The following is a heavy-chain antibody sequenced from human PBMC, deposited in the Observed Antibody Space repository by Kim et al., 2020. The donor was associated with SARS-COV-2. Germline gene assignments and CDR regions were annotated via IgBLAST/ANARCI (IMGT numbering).Heavy chain of an antibody. Sequence: GGSLRLSCAASEFTFSSFAMGWVRQAPGKGLEWVSGISGSGGYYADSVKGRFTISRDNSKNTLYLQMNSLRAEDTAIYYCARASLSSGWFFDYWGQGTL. V-gene: IGHV3-23*01. J-gene: IGHJ4*02. CDR3: ARASLSSGWFFDY. CDR2: ISGSGG. CDR1: EFTFSSFA. D-gene: IGHD6-19*01.